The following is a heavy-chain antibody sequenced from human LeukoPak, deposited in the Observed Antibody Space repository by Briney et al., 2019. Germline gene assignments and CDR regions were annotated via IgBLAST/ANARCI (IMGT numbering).Heavy chain of an antibody. CDR1: RGSIGGYH. CDR2: IYYSGRT. Sequence: SETLSLTCTVSRGSIGGYHWSWIRQPPGMGLEWIGYIYYSGRTSYNPSLTSRVTISLDTSKKHFSLTLRSVTAADTAVYYCARDEEMATIGHAFDIWGHGTLVTVSS. V-gene: IGHV4-59*01. D-gene: IGHD5-24*01. J-gene: IGHJ3*02. CDR3: ARDEEMATIGHAFDI.